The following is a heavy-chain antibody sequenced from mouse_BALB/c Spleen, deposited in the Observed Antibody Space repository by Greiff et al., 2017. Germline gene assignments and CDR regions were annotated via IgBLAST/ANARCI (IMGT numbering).Heavy chain of an antibody. J-gene: IGHJ3*01. D-gene: IGHD3-1*01. Sequence: VQLKHSGAELVKPGASVKLSCTASGFNIKDPYMHWVKQRPEQGLEWIGRIDPANGNTKYDPKFQGKATITADTSSNTAYLQLSSLTSEDTAVYYCARSGGAPWFAYWGQGTLVTVSA. CDR2: IDPANGNT. CDR1: GFNIKDPY. CDR3: ARSGGAPWFAY. V-gene: IGHV14-3*02.